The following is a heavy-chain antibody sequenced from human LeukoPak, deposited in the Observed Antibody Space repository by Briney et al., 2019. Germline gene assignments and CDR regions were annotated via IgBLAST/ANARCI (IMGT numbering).Heavy chain of an antibody. CDR3: ARHIYGDLPFDY. J-gene: IGHJ4*02. Sequence: SETLSLTCTVSGGSISSYYWSWIRQPPGKGLEWIGYIYYSGSTNYNPSLKSRVTISVDTSKNQFSLKLSSVTAADTAVYYCARHIYGDLPFDYWGQGTLVTVSS. D-gene: IGHD4-17*01. V-gene: IGHV4-59*08. CDR2: IYYSGST. CDR1: GGSISSYY.